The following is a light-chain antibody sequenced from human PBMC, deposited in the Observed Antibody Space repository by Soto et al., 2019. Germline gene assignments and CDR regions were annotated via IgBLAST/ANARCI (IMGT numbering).Light chain of an antibody. J-gene: IGKJ5*01. CDR1: QSVSSN. CDR3: QQYNNRLIT. V-gene: IGKV3-15*01. CDR2: GAS. Sequence: IVMTQSPATLSVFPAERATLSCRASQSVSSNLAWYQQKPGQAPRLLIYGASTRATGIPARFSGSGSGTEFTLTISSLQSEDFAVYYCQQYNNRLITFGQGTRLEIK.